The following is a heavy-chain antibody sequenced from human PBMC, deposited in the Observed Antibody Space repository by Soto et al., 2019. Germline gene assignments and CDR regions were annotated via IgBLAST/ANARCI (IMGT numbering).Heavy chain of an antibody. CDR3: ARERYGGKSADAFDI. V-gene: IGHV3-74*01. CDR2: IDSDGSTT. J-gene: IGHJ3*02. D-gene: IGHD4-17*01. CDR1: GFTFSNYW. Sequence: GGSLRLSCAASGFTFSNYWMHWVRQAPGRGLVWVSHIDSDGSTTTYADSVEGRFTISRDNAKNTLYLQMNSLRAEDTAVYYCARERYGGKSADAFDIWGQGTMVTVSS.